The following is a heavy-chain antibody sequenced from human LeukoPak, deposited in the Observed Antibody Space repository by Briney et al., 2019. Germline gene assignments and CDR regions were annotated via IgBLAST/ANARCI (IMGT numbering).Heavy chain of an antibody. D-gene: IGHD5-12*01. J-gene: IGHJ4*02. CDR3: ARDGSAYDFDY. CDR1: GFSISGNY. V-gene: IGHV3-66*01. Sequence: GGSQRLSCAASGFSISGNYMSWVRQAPGKGLEWVSVIYDIGEKYYADSVKGRFTISRDNSKNTVYLQMNSLRVEDTAVYHCARDGSAYDFDYWGQGTLVTVSS. CDR2: IYDIGEK.